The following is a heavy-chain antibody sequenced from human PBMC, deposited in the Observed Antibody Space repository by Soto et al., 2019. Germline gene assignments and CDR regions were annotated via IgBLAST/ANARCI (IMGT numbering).Heavy chain of an antibody. CDR2: IIPIFGTA. Sequence: SVKVSCKASGGTFSSYAISCVRQAPGQGLEWMGGIIPIFGTANYAQKFQGRVTITADKSTSTAYMELSSLRSEDTAVYYCARKGALSYDFWSGYYTRRFGMDVWGQGTTVTVSS. D-gene: IGHD3-3*01. V-gene: IGHV1-69*06. CDR3: ARKGALSYDFWSGYYTRRFGMDV. J-gene: IGHJ6*02. CDR1: GGTFSSYA.